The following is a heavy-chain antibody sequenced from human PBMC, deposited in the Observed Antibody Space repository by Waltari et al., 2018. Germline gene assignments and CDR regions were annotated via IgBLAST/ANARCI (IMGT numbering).Heavy chain of an antibody. CDR3: ARDRGAAGPEGFMDV. CDR2: IKQDGSEK. V-gene: IGHV3-7*01. J-gene: IGHJ6*03. Sequence: EVQLVESGGGLVQPGGSLRLSCAASGFTFSSYWMSWVRQAPGKGLEWVANIKQDGSEKYYVDSVKGRFTISRDNAKNSLYLQMNSLRAEDTAVYYCARDRGAAGPEGFMDVWGKGTTVTVSS. CDR1: GFTFSSYW. D-gene: IGHD3-10*01.